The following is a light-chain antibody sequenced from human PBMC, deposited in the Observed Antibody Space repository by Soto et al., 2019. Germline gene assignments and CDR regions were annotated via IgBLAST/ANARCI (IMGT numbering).Light chain of an antibody. CDR1: QSINNRF. J-gene: IGKJ4*01. Sequence: EIVLTQSPGTLSLSPGERATLSCRASQSINNRFLGWYQQKPGQAPRLLIYGTSSRATGIPDRFSGTGSGTDFTLTISRLEPEDFAVYYCQQYASSPFTFGGGTKVEIK. V-gene: IGKV3-20*01. CDR3: QQYASSPFT. CDR2: GTS.